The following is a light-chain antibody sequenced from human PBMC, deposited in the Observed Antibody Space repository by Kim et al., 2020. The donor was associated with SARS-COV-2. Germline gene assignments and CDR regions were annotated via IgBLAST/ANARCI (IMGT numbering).Light chain of an antibody. CDR2: YDS. V-gene: IGLV3-21*04. CDR3: QVWDRSSDNWV. J-gene: IGLJ3*02. CDR1: SIGSNS. Sequence: APGKPARITCGGDSIGSNSVHWYRQKPGQAPVLVMYYDSDRPSGIPERFSASKSGSTATLTISRVEAGDEADYYCQVWDRSSDNWVFGGGTQLTVL.